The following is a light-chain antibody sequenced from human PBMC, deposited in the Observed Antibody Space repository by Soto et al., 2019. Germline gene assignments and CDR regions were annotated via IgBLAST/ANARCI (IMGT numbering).Light chain of an antibody. CDR3: SSYTGSTTLVI. Sequence: QSALTQPASVSGSPGQSITISCTGTSSDVGGYNYVSWYQQHPGKAPKLMIYDVSNRPSGGSNRFSGSRSGNTASLTISGLQAEDEAHYYCSSYTGSTTLVIFGGGTKVTVL. CDR2: DVS. J-gene: IGLJ2*01. V-gene: IGLV2-14*03. CDR1: SSDVGGYNY.